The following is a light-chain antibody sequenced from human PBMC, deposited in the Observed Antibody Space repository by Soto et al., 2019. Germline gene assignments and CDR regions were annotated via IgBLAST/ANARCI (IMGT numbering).Light chain of an antibody. V-gene: IGKV1-5*01. J-gene: IGKJ1*01. CDR1: QGIRSF. CDR3: QQYGTYLWT. CDR2: DAS. Sequence: DIQLTQSPSFLSASVGDRFSITCRASQGIRSFLAWHQQKPGEAPKLLMYDASSLESGVPSRFSGSGSGTEFTLTISSLQPDDFATYYCQQYGTYLWTFGQGTKVDIK.